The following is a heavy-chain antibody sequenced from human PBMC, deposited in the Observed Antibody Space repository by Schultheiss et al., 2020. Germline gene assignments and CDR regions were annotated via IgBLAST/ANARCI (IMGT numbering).Heavy chain of an antibody. V-gene: IGHV4-61*02. CDR1: GGSISSGSYY. CDR3: ARDYRSNVLLWFGDGMDV. J-gene: IGHJ6*02. Sequence: SQTLSLTCTVSGGSISSGSYYWSWIRQPAGKGLEWIGRIYTSGSTNYNPSLKSRVTMSVDTSKNQFSLKLSSVTAADTAVYYCARDYRSNVLLWFGDGMDVWGQGTTVTVSS. CDR2: IYTSGST. D-gene: IGHD3-10*01.